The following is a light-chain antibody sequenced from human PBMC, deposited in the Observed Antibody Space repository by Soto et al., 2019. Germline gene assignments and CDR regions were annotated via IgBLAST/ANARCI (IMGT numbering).Light chain of an antibody. J-gene: IGKJ1*01. V-gene: IGKV3-15*01. CDR2: DAS. Sequence: EIGMTQSPATLSVSPGEGATLSCRAIHGIGSTLAWYQQKPCQAPRLLIYDASIRATGIPDRFSGSGSGTEFTLTITSLQSEDFAVYYCQRYSDWPPWTFGQGTKVDIK. CDR3: QRYSDWPPWT. CDR1: HGIGST.